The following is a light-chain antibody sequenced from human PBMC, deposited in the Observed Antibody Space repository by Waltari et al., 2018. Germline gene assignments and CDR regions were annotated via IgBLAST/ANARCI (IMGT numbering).Light chain of an antibody. CDR1: SSDVGGYNY. Sequence: QSALTQPRSVSGSPGQSVTISCTGTSSDVGGYNYVSWYQQHPGKAPKLMIYDVSKRPSGVPDRFSGSKSGNPASLTISGLQAEDEADYYCCSYAGSYTLMVVFGGGTKLTVL. V-gene: IGLV2-11*01. CDR2: DVS. CDR3: CSYAGSYTLMVV. J-gene: IGLJ2*01.